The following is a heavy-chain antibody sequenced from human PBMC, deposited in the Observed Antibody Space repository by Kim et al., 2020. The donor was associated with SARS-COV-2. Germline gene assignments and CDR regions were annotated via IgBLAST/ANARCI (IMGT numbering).Heavy chain of an antibody. CDR3: ADSGGLL. V-gene: IGHV3-23*01. Sequence: GGSLRLSCAVSGFTFSNYAMSWVRQAPGRGLEWVSAISGSDSSTYYGDSVKGRFTISRDNSKNTLYLQMNSLRVADSAVYYCADSGGLLWGQGTLVTVSS. CDR1: GFTFSNYA. J-gene: IGHJ4*02. CDR2: ISGSDSST. D-gene: IGHD6-25*01.